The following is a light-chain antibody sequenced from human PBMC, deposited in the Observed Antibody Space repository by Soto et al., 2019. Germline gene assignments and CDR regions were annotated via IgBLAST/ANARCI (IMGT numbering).Light chain of an antibody. V-gene: IGKV3-15*01. CDR2: GAS. Sequence: EIVMTQSPATLSVSPGERATLSCRAGQNIHTNLAWYQQKPGQAPRLLFYGASTRATGLPARFSGTGSGTEFTLTINSLQAEDSAVYYCQQYYNWPRTFGQGTRLEIK. CDR1: QNIHTN. CDR3: QQYYNWPRT. J-gene: IGKJ5*01.